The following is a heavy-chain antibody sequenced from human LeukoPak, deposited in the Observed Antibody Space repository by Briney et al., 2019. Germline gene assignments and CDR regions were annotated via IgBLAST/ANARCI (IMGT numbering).Heavy chain of an antibody. V-gene: IGHV3-23*01. D-gene: IGHD6-19*01. Sequence: PGGSLRLSCAASGFTSTSYRMNWARQAPGKGLAWVSGVSGSGDEFQYADSVKGRFTISRDNSNNTLFLLMNSLRAEDTAIYYCVKGGWFDDWGQGTLVTVSS. CDR2: VSGSGDEF. J-gene: IGHJ4*02. CDR1: GFTSTSYR. CDR3: VKGGWFDD.